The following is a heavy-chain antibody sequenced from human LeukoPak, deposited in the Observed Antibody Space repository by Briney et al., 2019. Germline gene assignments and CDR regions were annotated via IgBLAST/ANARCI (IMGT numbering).Heavy chain of an antibody. CDR2: ISGSGGNT. V-gene: IGHV3-23*01. J-gene: IGHJ6*02. CDR3: ARDLLGMDV. Sequence: GGSLRLSCSASGFTFSRYAMSWVREAPGKGLEWVSGISGSGGNTYYADSVKGRFTISRDNSKNTLYLQMNSLRAEDTAVYYCARDLLGMDVWGQGTTVTVSS. CDR1: GFTFSRYA.